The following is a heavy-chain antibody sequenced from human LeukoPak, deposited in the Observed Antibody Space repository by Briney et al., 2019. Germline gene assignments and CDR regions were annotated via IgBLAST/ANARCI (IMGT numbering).Heavy chain of an antibody. CDR3: ARTIEDSRSAMDV. Sequence: GGSLRLSCAASGFTFSSYGMHWVRQAPGKGLEWVAVIWYDGSNKYYADSVKGRFTISRDNSKNTLYLQMNSLRAEDTAVYYCARTIEDSRSAMDVWGQGTTVTVSS. D-gene: IGHD6-13*01. CDR2: IWYDGSNK. J-gene: IGHJ6*02. V-gene: IGHV3-33*01. CDR1: GFTFSSYG.